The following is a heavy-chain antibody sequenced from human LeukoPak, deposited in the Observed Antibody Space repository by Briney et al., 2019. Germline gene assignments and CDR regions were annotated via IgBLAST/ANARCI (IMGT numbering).Heavy chain of an antibody. CDR2: IGNTET. CDR3: AKDWIQFNRVFDCFDS. CDR1: GFPFATNA. D-gene: IGHD5-18*01. V-gene: IGHV3-23*01. Sequence: GGSLRLSCATSGFPFATNAMSWVRQAPGKGLEWVATIGNTETFYADSVAGRFTISRDNSKNTVNLQMNRLRVEDTAIYYCAKDWIQFNRVFDCFDSWGQGTLVTVS. J-gene: IGHJ4*02.